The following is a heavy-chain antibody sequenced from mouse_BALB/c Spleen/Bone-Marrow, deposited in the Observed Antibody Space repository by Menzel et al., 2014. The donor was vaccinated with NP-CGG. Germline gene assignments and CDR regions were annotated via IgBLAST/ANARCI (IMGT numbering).Heavy chain of an antibody. CDR3: TRWGWSFDY. CDR2: ILPGSGSS. J-gene: IGHJ2*01. Sequence: VQLQQSGAELMKPGASVKISCNATGYTFSSYWIEWVKQRPGHGLEWIGEILPGSGSSNYNEKFKGKATITADTSSNTAYMQLSSLTSEDSAVYYCTRWGWSFDYWGQGTTLTVSS. CDR1: GYTFSSYW. V-gene: IGHV1-9*01. D-gene: IGHD2-3*01.